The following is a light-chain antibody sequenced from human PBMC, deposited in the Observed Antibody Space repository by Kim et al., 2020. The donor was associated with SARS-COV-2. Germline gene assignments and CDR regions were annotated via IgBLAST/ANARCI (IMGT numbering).Light chain of an antibody. CDR3: QQSSNWPLT. J-gene: IGKJ4*01. CDR1: QSVNYF. Sequence: EFVLTQSPATLSLSPGDRATLCCRASQSVNYFLACYQLSPGQAPRLIIYDASDRASGIPARFSGTGAGTDFTLTSSSLEPEDFAVYYCQQSSNWPLTFGGGTKVEIK. CDR2: DAS. V-gene: IGKV3D-11*02.